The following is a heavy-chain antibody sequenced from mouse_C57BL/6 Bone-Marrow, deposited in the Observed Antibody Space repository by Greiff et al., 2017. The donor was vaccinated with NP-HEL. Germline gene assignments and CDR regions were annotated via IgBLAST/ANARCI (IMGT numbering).Heavy chain of an antibody. CDR2: IYPSDSET. D-gene: IGHD1-1*01. Sequence: VQLQQPGAELVRPGSSVKLSCKASGYTFTSYWMDWVKQRPGQGLEWIGNIYPSDSETHYNQKFKDKATLTVDKSSSTASMQLSSLTSEDSAVYYCARGGYYGRSPHQWGQGTTLTVSS. CDR1: GYTFTSYW. V-gene: IGHV1-61*01. CDR3: ARGGYYGRSPHQ. J-gene: IGHJ2*01.